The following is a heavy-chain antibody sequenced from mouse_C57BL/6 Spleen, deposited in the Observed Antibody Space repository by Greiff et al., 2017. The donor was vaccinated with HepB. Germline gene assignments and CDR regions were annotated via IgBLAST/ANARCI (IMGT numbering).Heavy chain of an antibody. CDR2: ISYDGSN. CDR3: ARDDGYYGY. CDR1: GYSITSGYY. V-gene: IGHV3-6*01. J-gene: IGHJ2*01. D-gene: IGHD2-3*01. Sequence: DVQLQESGPGLVKPSQSLSLTCSVTGYSITSGYYWNWIRQFPGNKLEWMGYISYDGSNNYNPSLKNRISITRDTSKNQFFLKLNSVTTEDTATYYCARDDGYYGYWGQGTTLTVSS.